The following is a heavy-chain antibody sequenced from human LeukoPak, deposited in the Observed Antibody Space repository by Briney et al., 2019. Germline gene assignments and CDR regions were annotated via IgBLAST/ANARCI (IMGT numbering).Heavy chain of an antibody. V-gene: IGHV1-2*02. CDR1: GYTFTDYY. CDR2: INPNSGGT. D-gene: IGHD4-17*01. Sequence: ASVKVSCKASGYTFTDYYVHWVRQAPGQGLEWMGWINPNSGGTNYAQNSQGRVTITRDTSISTVYMELTSLRYDDTAVFYCASLVRGGAYGDCFDYWGQGTLVTVSS. CDR3: ASLVRGGAYGDCFDY. J-gene: IGHJ4*02.